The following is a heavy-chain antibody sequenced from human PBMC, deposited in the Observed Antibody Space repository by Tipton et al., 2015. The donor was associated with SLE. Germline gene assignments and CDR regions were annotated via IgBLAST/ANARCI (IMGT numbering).Heavy chain of an antibody. CDR1: GGSIISTFYY. J-gene: IGHJ4*02. D-gene: IGHD2-15*01. Sequence: TLSLTCTVSGGSIISTFYYWGWIRQTPVKGLEWIGSIHYSGSTHYSPSLTSRVTISVDTSKNQFSLKLSSVTAADTAVYYCARGGYCSGGSCYSLLYWGQGTLVTVSS. V-gene: IGHV4-39*07. CDR2: IHYSGST. CDR3: ARGGYCSGGSCYSLLY.